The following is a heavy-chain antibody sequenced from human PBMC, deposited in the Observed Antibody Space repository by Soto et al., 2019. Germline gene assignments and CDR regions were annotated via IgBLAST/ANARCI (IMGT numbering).Heavy chain of an antibody. V-gene: IGHV5-51*01. J-gene: IGHJ4*02. CDR3: ARHQRDDAPRKIDC. D-gene: IGHD2-8*01. CDR2: INPADSDI. Sequence: EVQLVQSGTEVKKPGESLKISCQGSGYSFTSNWIGWVRQMPGKGLEWMGIINPADSDIKYSPSFQGQVTISADKSIGPPYLQWSSLKARNTAMYYWARHQRDDAPRKIDCWAQGPLVPVSS. CDR1: GYSFTSNW.